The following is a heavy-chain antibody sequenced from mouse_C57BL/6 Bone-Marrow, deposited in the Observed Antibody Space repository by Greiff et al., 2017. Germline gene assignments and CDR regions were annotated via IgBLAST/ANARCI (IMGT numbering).Heavy chain of an antibody. Sequence: EVQVVESGPGLVKPSQSLSLTCSVTGYSITSGYYWNWIRQFPGNKLEWMGYISYDGRNNYNPSLKNRISITRDSSKNQFFLKLNSVTTEDTATYYCARDRYYGSSYWYFDVWGTGTTVTVSS. V-gene: IGHV3-6*01. D-gene: IGHD1-1*01. J-gene: IGHJ1*03. CDR3: ARDRYYGSSYWYFDV. CDR2: ISYDGRN. CDR1: GYSITSGYY.